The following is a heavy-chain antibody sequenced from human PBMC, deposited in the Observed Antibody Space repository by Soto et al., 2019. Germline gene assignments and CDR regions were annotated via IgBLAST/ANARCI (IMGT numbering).Heavy chain of an antibody. V-gene: IGHV3-53*01. Sequence: EVQLVESGGGLIQPGGSLRLSCAASGFTISRNYMSWVRQAPGKGLEWFSVIYSAGNTYYADSVKGRFSISRDNSKNTVYLQMNSLRVEDTAVYYCARGRDGYNFLYEPTWGQGTLVTVSS. J-gene: IGHJ4*02. CDR3: ARGRDGYNFLYEPT. CDR2: IYSAGNT. CDR1: GFTISRNY. D-gene: IGHD5-12*01.